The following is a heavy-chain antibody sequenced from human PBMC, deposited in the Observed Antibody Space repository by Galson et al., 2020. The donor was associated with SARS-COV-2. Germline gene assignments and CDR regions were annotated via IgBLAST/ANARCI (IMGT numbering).Heavy chain of an antibody. CDR3: ARQKYRETWSTGDGFDL. D-gene: IGHD3-9*01. J-gene: IGHJ3*01. CDR1: GYTYSTSW. V-gene: IGHV5-51*01. CDR2: IYPDDSDT. Sequence: GESLKLSCQCSGYTYSTSWIAWVRQMPGKGLEWMGIIYPDDSDTRYSPSFQDQVTISADKSIRTAYLQWSRLRASDTAMYYCARQKYRETWSTGDGFDLWGQGTRVIGSS.